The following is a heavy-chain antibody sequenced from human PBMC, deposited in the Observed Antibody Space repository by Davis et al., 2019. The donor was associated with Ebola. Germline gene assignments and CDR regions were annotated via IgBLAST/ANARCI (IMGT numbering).Heavy chain of an antibody. J-gene: IGHJ4*02. D-gene: IGHD6-19*01. Sequence: PSETLSLPGTVPGGSISSYYWSWIRQPAGKGLKWIGRISTSGRTNYNPSLKSRGTMSVDTSKNQFSLKLSSVTAADTAVYYCASVSPLDSSGWYDYFDYWGQGTLVTVSS. V-gene: IGHV4-4*07. CDR1: GGSISSYY. CDR3: ASVSPLDSSGWYDYFDY. CDR2: ISTSGRT.